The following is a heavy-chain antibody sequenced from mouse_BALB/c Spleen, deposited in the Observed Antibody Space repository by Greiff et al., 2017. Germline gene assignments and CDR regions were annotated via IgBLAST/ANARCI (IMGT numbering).Heavy chain of an antibody. V-gene: IGHV5-6-4*01. CDR1: GFTFSSYT. J-gene: IGHJ4*01. D-gene: IGHD2-10*01. CDR2: ISSGGSYT. CDR3: TRSYYGNAMDY. Sequence: DVMLVESGGGLVKPGGSLKLSCAASGFTFSSYTMSWVRQTPEKRLEWVATISSGGSYTYYPDSVKGRFTISRDNAKNTLYLQMSSLKSEDTAMYYCTRSYYGNAMDYWGQGTSVTVSS.